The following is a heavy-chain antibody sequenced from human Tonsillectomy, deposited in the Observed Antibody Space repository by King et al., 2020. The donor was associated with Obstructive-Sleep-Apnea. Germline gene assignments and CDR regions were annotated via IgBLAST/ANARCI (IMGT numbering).Heavy chain of an antibody. J-gene: IGHJ4*02. V-gene: IGHV3-30*04. CDR1: GFTFSSYS. CDR2: ISYDGSNK. Sequence: VQLVESGGGVVQPGRSLRLSCAASGFTFSSYSMHWVRQAPGKGLEWVAVISYDGSNKYYADPVKGRFTISRDNSKNTLYLQMNSLGAEDTAVYYCARDKSPTYYYDSSGYYLDYWGQGTLVTVSS. CDR3: ARDKSPTYYYDSSGYYLDY. D-gene: IGHD3-22*01.